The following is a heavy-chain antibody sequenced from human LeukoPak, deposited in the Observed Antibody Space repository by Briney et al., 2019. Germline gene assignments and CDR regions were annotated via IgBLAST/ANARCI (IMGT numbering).Heavy chain of an antibody. D-gene: IGHD3-10*01. CDR2: ISSSASTI. V-gene: IGHV3-48*03. Sequence: GGDLRLSCAAAGFTFSSYEMNWVLLAAGMGLYLVSYISSSASTIYYADSVKGGFTISRDNAKNSLYLQRNSLRAEDTAVYYCARGWRPYYYGSGSYYDYWGQGTLVTVSS. J-gene: IGHJ4*02. CDR1: GFTFSSYE. CDR3: ARGWRPYYYGSGSYYDY.